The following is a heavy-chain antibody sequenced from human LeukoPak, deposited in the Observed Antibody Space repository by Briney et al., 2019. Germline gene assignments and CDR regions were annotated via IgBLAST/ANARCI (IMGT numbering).Heavy chain of an antibody. CDR2: ISGSGDNT. V-gene: IGHV3-23*01. D-gene: IGHD2-2*01. Sequence: GGSLRLSCAASGFTFSSYAMSWVRQAPGKGLEWVSVISGSGDNTYYADSVKGRFTISRDNPKNSLYLQINNLRAEDTAVYYCGRLAHNAWYAIDFWGQGTLVTVSS. CDR1: GFTFSSYA. CDR3: GRLAHNAWYAIDF. J-gene: IGHJ4*02.